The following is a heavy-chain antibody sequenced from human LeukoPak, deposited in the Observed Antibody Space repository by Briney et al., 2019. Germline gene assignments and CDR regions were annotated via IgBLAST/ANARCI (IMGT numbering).Heavy chain of an antibody. V-gene: IGHV4-59*12. J-gene: IGHJ4*02. CDR2: ISDIGSI. Sequence: SETLSLTCTVSGGSISSYYWSWIRQPPGKGLEWIAYISDIGSINYNPSLKSRVTISVDTSKNQFSLKLSSVTAADTAVYYCAREQIAKYYYGSGSYYPASFDYWGQGTLVTVSS. CDR3: AREQIAKYYYGSGSYYPASFDY. D-gene: IGHD3-10*01. CDR1: GGSISSYY.